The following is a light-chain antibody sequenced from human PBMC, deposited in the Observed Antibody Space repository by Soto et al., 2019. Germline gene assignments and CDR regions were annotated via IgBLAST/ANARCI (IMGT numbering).Light chain of an antibody. J-gene: IGLJ2*01. CDR2: EDS. CDR3: CSYAGSSTFGVV. CDR1: SSDVGSYNL. Sequence: QSVLTQPASVSGSPGQSITISCTGTSSDVGSYNLVSWYQQHPGKAPKLMIYEDSKRPSGVSNRFSGSKSGNTASLTISGLQAEDEADYYCCSYAGSSTFGVVFGGGTKVTVL. V-gene: IGLV2-23*02.